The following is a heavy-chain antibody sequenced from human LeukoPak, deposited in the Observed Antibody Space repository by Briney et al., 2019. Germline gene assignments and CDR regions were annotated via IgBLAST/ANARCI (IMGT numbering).Heavy chain of an antibody. Sequence: SETLSLTCAVYGGSFSGYYWSWIRQPPGKGLEWIGEINHSGSTNYNPSLKSRVTISVDTSKNQFSLKLSSVTAADTAVYYCAREGAGATRGFDYWGQGTRVTVSS. CDR1: GGSFSGYY. D-gene: IGHD1-26*01. J-gene: IGHJ4*02. V-gene: IGHV4-34*01. CDR2: INHSGST. CDR3: AREGAGATRGFDY.